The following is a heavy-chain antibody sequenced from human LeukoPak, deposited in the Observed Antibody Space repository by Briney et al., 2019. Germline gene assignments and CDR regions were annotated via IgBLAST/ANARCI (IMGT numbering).Heavy chain of an antibody. CDR3: ARVRANWYEDY. V-gene: IGHV3-21*01. J-gene: IGHJ4*02. CDR2: ITTTFYT. D-gene: IGHD6-13*01. Sequence: GGSLRLSCAASGFTFSSYSFNWVRQVPGKGLEWVSSITTTFYTYYTGSVKGRFTISRDNAKNSLYLQMISLRAEDTAVCYCARVRANWYEDYWGRGTLVNVSS. CDR1: GFTFSSYS.